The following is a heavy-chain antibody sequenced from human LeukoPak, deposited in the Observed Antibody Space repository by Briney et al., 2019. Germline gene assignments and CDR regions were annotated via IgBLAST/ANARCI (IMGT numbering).Heavy chain of an antibody. CDR1: GFTFSSYG. V-gene: IGHV3-30*02. J-gene: IGHJ4*02. CDR2: IRYDGSNK. Sequence: GGSLRLSCAASGFTFSSYGMHWVRQAPGKGLEWVAFIRYDGSNKYYADSVKGRFTISRDNSKNTLYLQMNSLRAEDTAVYYCAKESPTYYYDSSSIPLFDYWGQGTLVTVSS. D-gene: IGHD3-22*01. CDR3: AKESPTYYYDSSSIPLFDY.